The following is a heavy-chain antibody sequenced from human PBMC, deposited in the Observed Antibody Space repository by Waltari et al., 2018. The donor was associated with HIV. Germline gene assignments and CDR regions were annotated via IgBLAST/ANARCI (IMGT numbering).Heavy chain of an antibody. D-gene: IGHD2-2*01. J-gene: IGHJ5*02. CDR2: INHSRST. CDR1: GGSFSAYY. Sequence: QVQLQQWGAGLLKPSETLSLTCAVYGGSFSAYYWSWLRQPPGKGLEWIGEINHSRSTNYNPSLKSRVTISVDTSKKQFSLKLSSVIAADTAVYYCARGLYCTSTSCHWFDPWGQGTLVTVSS. CDR3: ARGLYCTSTSCHWFDP. V-gene: IGHV4-34*01.